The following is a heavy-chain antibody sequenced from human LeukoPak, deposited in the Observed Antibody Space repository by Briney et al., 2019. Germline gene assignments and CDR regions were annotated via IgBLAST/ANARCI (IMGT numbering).Heavy chain of an antibody. J-gene: IGHJ5*02. D-gene: IGHD3-22*01. CDR3: ARDSYYYDSSENWFDP. CDR1: GFTFDDYA. V-gene: IGHV3-43D*03. Sequence: GGSLRLSCVASGFTFDDYAMHWVRQAPGKGLEWVSLISWDGGNTYYADSVKGRFTISRDNSKNSLYLQMNSLRAEDTAVYYCARDSYYYDSSENWFDPWGQGTLVTVSS. CDR2: ISWDGGNT.